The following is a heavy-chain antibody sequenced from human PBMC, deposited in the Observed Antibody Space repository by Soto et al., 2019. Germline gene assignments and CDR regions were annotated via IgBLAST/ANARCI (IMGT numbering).Heavy chain of an antibody. Sequence: ASTKLSWKACGGGFGSYVGCWVRQDTRQGLEWMGGIIPIFGTANYAQKFQGRVTITADKSTSTAYMDLSSLRSEDTAVYYCATIRAAAGTHYYYGMDVWCQGLTVTV. V-gene: IGHV1-69*06. CDR2: IIPIFGTA. CDR1: GGGFGSYV. D-gene: IGHD6-13*01. CDR3: ATIRAAAGTHYYYGMDV. J-gene: IGHJ6*02.